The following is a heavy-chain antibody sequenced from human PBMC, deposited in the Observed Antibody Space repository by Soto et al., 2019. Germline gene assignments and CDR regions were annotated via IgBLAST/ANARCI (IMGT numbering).Heavy chain of an antibody. CDR2: IGTAGYT. V-gene: IGHV3-13*01. Sequence: GGSLRLSCAASGFTFSSYDMHWVRQATGKGLEWVSAIGTAGYTCNPGSVKGRFARARENAKNSLYLQMNNLRGGDTAVYDGERDLMMTFGGVSEDFDGMDVWGQGTTVTVSS. CDR3: ERDLMMTFGGVSEDFDGMDV. D-gene: IGHD3-16*01. CDR1: GFTFSSYD. J-gene: IGHJ6*02.